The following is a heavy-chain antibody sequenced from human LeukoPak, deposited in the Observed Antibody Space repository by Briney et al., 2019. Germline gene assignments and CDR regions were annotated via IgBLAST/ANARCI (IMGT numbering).Heavy chain of an antibody. D-gene: IGHD3-10*01. CDR1: GYSFSVYY. CDR3: ARLLLTKDYRYFDS. J-gene: IGHJ4*02. Sequence: GASVKVSCKGSGYSFSVYYLNWVRQAPGQGLEWMGWINPNTGDTNFAQKFLGRISMTRDTSISTAYMELSSLRSDDTAVYYCARLLLTKDYRYFDSWGQGTLVSVSS. V-gene: IGHV1-2*02. CDR2: INPNTGDT.